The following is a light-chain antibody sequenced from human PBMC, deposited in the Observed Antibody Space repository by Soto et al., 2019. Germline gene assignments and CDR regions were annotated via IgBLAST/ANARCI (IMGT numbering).Light chain of an antibody. CDR2: DAS. V-gene: IGKV3-11*01. J-gene: IGKJ1*01. Sequence: EIVLTQSPATLSLSPGEGATLSCRASQSVSSYLAWYQQKPGQAPRLLIYDASNRATGIPSRFSGSGSGTDFTLTISSLEPEDFAFYYCQQRSNWPWTFGQGTKVEIK. CDR1: QSVSSY. CDR3: QQRSNWPWT.